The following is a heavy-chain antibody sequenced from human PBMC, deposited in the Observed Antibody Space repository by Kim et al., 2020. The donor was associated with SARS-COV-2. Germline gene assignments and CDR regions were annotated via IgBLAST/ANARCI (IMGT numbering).Heavy chain of an antibody. CDR1: GGSFSGYY. Sequence: SETLSLTCAVYGGSFSGYYWSWIRQPPGKGLEWIGEINHSGSTNYNPSLKSRVTISVDTSKNQFSLKLSSVTAADTAVYYCAGHYYYGMDVWGQGTTVTVSS. CDR3: AGHYYYGMDV. CDR2: INHSGST. V-gene: IGHV4-34*01. J-gene: IGHJ6*02.